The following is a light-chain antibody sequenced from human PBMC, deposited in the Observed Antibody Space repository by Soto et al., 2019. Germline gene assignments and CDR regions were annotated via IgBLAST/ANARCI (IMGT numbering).Light chain of an antibody. J-gene: IGKJ1*01. Sequence: EIALTQSPGTLSLSPGERATLSCRASQSVSSYYLAWYQQKPGQAPRLLIYAASSRATGIPDRFSGGGSGTDFTLTISRLEPEDFEVYYCQQCGSSPWTFGQGTKVDIK. V-gene: IGKV3-20*01. CDR2: AAS. CDR3: QQCGSSPWT. CDR1: QSVSSYY.